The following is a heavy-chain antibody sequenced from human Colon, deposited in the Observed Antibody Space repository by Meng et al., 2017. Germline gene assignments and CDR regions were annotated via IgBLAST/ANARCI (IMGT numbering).Heavy chain of an antibody. J-gene: IGHJ4*02. CDR1: GFTFDDYA. CDR2: ISWNSGSI. D-gene: IGHD2-2*01. V-gene: IGHV3-9*01. Sequence: SLIISCAASGFTFDDYAMHWVRQAPGKGLEWVSGISWNSGSIGYADSVKGRFTISRDNAKNSLYLQMSSLRAEDTALYYCAKDKWRHIVVVPGFDYWGQGTLVTVSS. CDR3: AKDKWRHIVVVPGFDY.